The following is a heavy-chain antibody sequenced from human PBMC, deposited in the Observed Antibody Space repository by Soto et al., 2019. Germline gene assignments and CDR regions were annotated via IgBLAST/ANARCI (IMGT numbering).Heavy chain of an antibody. CDR1: GGSLSTYY. CDR2: MSYSGSS. Sequence: SETLSLTCTVPGGSLSTYYWSWIRQPPGKGLEWIVYMSYSGSSNYNPSLKSRVTMSVDTSKNQVSLKLSSVTAADTAVYYCARTRITSTAATFDPWGQGTLVTVSS. J-gene: IGHJ5*02. CDR3: ARTRITSTAATFDP. D-gene: IGHD1-20*01. V-gene: IGHV4-59*01.